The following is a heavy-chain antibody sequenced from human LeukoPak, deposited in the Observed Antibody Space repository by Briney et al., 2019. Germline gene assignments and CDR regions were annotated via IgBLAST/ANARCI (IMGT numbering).Heavy chain of an antibody. CDR3: AADSSSLDAFDI. Sequence: SETLSLTCTVSGGSVNSGSHYWSWLRQPPGKGLEWIGYIYYSGSTNYNPSLKSRVTISVDTSKNQCSLRLSSVSAADTAVDYCAADSSSLDAFDIWGQGTMVTVSS. J-gene: IGHJ3*02. D-gene: IGHD6-13*01. CDR2: IYYSGST. V-gene: IGHV4-61*01. CDR1: GGSVNSGSHY.